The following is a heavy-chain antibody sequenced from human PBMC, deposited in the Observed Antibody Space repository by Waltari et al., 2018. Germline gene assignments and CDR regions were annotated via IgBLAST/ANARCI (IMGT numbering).Heavy chain of an antibody. CDR1: GYSTSRVYY. D-gene: IGHD1-26*01. CDR2: IYHSGST. Sequence: QVQLQESGQGLVKPSETLSLTCDVSGYSTSRVYYWGWIRQPPGKGLEWIGGIYHSGSTYYNPSLKSRVTISVDTSKNQFSLKLSSVTAADTAVYYCARGNGNFDYWGQGTLVTVSS. CDR3: ARGNGNFDY. J-gene: IGHJ4*02. V-gene: IGHV4-38-2*01.